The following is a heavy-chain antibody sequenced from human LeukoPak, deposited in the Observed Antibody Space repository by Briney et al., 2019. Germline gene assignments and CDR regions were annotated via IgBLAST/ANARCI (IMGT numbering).Heavy chain of an antibody. CDR3: AKAVQWELLSYFDY. D-gene: IGHD1-26*01. CDR2: IRYDGSNK. CDR1: GFTFSSYG. J-gene: IGHJ4*02. Sequence: GGSLRLSCAASGFTFSSYGMHWVRQAPGKGLEWVAFIRYDGSNKYYADSVKGRFTISRDNSKNTLYLQMNSLRAEDTAVYYCAKAVQWELLSYFDYWGQGTLVTVSS. V-gene: IGHV3-30*02.